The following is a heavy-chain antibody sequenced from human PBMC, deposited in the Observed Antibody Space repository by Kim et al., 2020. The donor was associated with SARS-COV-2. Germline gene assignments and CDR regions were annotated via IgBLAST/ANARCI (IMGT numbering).Heavy chain of an antibody. CDR1: GFTFSSYA. J-gene: IGHJ4*02. CDR2: ISYDGSNK. Sequence: GGSLRLSCAASGFTFSSYAMHWVRQAPGKGLEWVAVISYDGSNKYYADSVKGRFTISRDNSKNTLYLQMNSLRAEDTAVYYCARVLDNYYGSGSLWPTTDYWGQGTLVTVSS. V-gene: IGHV3-30*04. D-gene: IGHD3-10*01. CDR3: ARVLDNYYGSGSLWPTTDY.